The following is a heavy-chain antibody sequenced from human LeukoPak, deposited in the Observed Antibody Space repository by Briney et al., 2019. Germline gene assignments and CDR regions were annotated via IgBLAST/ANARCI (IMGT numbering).Heavy chain of an antibody. V-gene: IGHV4-59*01. CDR3: ARLKYYYDSSGYRAEYFQH. CDR1: GGSISSYY. J-gene: IGHJ1*01. CDR2: IYYSGST. Sequence: PSQTLSLTCTVSGGSISSYYWSWIRQPPGKGLEWIGYIYYSGSTNYNPSLKSRVTISVYTSKNQFSLKLSSVTAADTAVYYCARLKYYYDSSGYRAEYFQHWGQGTLVTVSS. D-gene: IGHD3-22*01.